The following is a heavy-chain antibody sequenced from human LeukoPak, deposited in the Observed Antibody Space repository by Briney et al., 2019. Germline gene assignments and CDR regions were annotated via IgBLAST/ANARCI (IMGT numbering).Heavy chain of an antibody. Sequence: GGSLRLSCAVSGITLSNYGMSWVRQAPGKGLEWVAGISDSGGSTNYADSVKGRFTFSRDNPKNTLYLQMNSLRAEDTAVYFCAKRGVVIRVILVGFHKAAYYFESWGQGALVTVSS. CDR1: GITLSNYG. CDR3: AKRGVVIRVILVGFHKAAYYFES. D-gene: IGHD3/OR15-3a*01. V-gene: IGHV3-23*01. J-gene: IGHJ4*02. CDR2: ISDSGGST.